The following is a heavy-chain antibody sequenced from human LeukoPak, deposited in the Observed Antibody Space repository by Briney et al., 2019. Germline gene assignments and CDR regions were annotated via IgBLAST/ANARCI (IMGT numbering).Heavy chain of an antibody. CDR1: DGSFSGYY. V-gene: IGHV4-34*01. J-gene: IGHJ4*02. CDR3: ARGGAGYCSGGSCQTFDY. D-gene: IGHD2-15*01. CDR2: INHSGST. Sequence: PSETLSLTCAVYDGSFSGYYWSWIRQPPGKGLEWIGEINHSGSTNYNPSLKSRVTISVDTSKNQFSLKLSSVTAADTAVYYCARGGAGYCSGGSCQTFDYWGQGTLVTVSS.